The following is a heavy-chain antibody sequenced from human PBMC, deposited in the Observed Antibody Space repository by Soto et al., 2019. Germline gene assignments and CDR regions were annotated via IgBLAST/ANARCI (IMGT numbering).Heavy chain of an antibody. D-gene: IGHD3-3*01. CDR1: GGSISSYY. CDR2: IYYSGST. Sequence: SETLSLTCTVSGGSISSYYWSWIRQPPGKGLEWIGYIYYSGSTNYNPSLKSRVTISVDTSKNQFSLKLSSVTAADTAVYYCARQTYYDFWSGYFFPQRPSPSSMHFWCKGTTVTRSS. CDR3: ARQTYYDFWSGYFFPQRPSPSSMHF. V-gene: IGHV4-59*08. J-gene: IGHJ6*03.